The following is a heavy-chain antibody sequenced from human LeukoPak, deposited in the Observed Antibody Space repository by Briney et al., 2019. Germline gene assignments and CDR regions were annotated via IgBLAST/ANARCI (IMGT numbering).Heavy chain of an antibody. V-gene: IGHV3-23*01. CDR2: ISGSGDST. Sequence: GGSLRLSCAASGFTFSSYAMNWVRQAPGKGLEWVSGISGSGDSTYYTDSVKGRFTISRDNSKNTLYLQMNSLRAEDTAVYYCAKRGASWSFDSWGQGTLVTVSS. J-gene: IGHJ4*02. CDR3: AKRGASWSFDS. D-gene: IGHD6-13*01. CDR1: GFTFSSYA.